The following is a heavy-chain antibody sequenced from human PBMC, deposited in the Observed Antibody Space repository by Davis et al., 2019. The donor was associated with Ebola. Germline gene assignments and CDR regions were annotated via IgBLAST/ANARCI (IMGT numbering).Heavy chain of an antibody. J-gene: IGHJ6*02. Sequence: MPSETLSLTCAVYGGSFSGYYWAWIRQPPGKGLEWIGSIYYSGSTYYNPSLKSRVTISVDKSKNQFSLKLSSVTAADTAVYYCASLDVYYYGMDVWGQGTTVTVSS. D-gene: IGHD3/OR15-3a*01. V-gene: IGHV4-34*01. CDR2: IYYSGST. CDR1: GGSFSGYY. CDR3: ASLDVYYYGMDV.